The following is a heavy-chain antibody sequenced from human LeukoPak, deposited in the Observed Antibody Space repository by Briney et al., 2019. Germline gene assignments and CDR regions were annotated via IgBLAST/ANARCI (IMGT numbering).Heavy chain of an antibody. CDR2: INSDGSST. J-gene: IGHJ5*02. CDR3: ARPDGYSSSWVWFDP. D-gene: IGHD6-13*01. CDR1: GFTFSSYW. V-gene: IGHV3-74*01. Sequence: PGGSLRLSCAASGFTFSSYWMHWVRQAPGKGLVWVSRINSDGSSTSYVDSVKGRFTISRDNAKNTLYLQMNSLRAEDTAVYYCARPDGYSSSWVWFDPWGQGTLVTVSS.